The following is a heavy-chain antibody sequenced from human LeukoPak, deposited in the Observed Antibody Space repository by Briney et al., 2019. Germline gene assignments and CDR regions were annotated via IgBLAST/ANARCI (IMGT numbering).Heavy chain of an antibody. Sequence: ASVKVSCKASGYTFTSYGISWVRQAPGQGLEWMGWISAYNGNTNYAQKFQGRVTITADESTSTAYMELSSLRSEDTAVYYCAAKSERITIFGVVGYYYGMDVWGQGTAVTVSS. CDR1: GYTFTSYG. CDR3: AAKSERITIFGVVGYYYGMDV. CDR2: ISAYNGNT. D-gene: IGHD3-3*01. V-gene: IGHV1-18*01. J-gene: IGHJ6*02.